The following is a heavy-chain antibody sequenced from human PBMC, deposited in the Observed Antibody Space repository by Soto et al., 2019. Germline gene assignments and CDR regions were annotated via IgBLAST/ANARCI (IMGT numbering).Heavy chain of an antibody. CDR1: GFSFSNYA. Sequence: GGSLRLSCAASGFSFSNYAMHWVRQAPGKGLEYVSAISSNGGSTYYANSVKGRFTISRDNSKNTLYLQMGSLGAEDMAVYYCARGFGPNGFDPWGQGTLVTVSS. J-gene: IGHJ5*02. CDR3: ARGFGPNGFDP. D-gene: IGHD3-10*01. CDR2: ISSNGGST. V-gene: IGHV3-64*01.